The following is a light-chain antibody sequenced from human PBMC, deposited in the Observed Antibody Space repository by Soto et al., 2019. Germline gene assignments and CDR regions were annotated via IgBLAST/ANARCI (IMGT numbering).Light chain of an antibody. J-gene: IGLJ1*01. CDR3: SSYTGSSTLYV. CDR1: SSDVGGYNY. V-gene: IGLV2-14*01. CDR2: DVS. Sequence: QSALTQPASVSGSPGQSITISCTGTSSDVGGYNYVSWYQQHPGKAPKLMIYDVSNRPSGVSNRFSGSKSGNTASLTISGLQTEDEADYYCSSYTGSSTLYVFGTGTQLTVL.